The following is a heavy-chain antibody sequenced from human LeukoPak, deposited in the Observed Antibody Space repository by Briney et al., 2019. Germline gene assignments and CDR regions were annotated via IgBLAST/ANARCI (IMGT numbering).Heavy chain of an antibody. J-gene: IGHJ4*02. CDR2: IYDDNT. D-gene: IGHD3-10*01. V-gene: IGHV3-23*01. CDR3: AARKVRGAWFYLDD. CDR1: GFTVSAYA. Sequence: GGSLRLSCAASGFTVSAYAMAWVRQAPGKGLEWVSTIYDDNTYYADSVKGRFAISTDNSKNTLYLQMNSLRVEDTAVYFCAARKVRGAWFYLDDWGQGTLVTVSS.